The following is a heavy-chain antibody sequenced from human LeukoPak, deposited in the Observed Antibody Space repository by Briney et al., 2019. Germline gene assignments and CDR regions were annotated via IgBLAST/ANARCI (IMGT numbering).Heavy chain of an antibody. D-gene: IGHD2-21*02. J-gene: IGHJ4*02. CDR1: GFTFSDYY. CDR3: ARWGIMTAFDY. V-gene: IGHV3-53*01. Sequence: GGSLRLSCAASGFTFSDYYMSWIRQAPGKGLEWVSVIYSGGSTYYADSVKGRFTISRDNSKNTLYLQMNSLRAEDTAVYYCARWGIMTAFDYWGQGTLVTVSS. CDR2: IYSGGST.